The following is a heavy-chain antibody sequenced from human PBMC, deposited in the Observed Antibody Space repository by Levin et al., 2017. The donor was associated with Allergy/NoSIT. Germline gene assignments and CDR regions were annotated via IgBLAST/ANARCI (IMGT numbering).Heavy chain of an antibody. Sequence: SCAGSGFTFSTYEMNWVRQAPGKGLEWLSYISSSGNSIYYADSVKGRFTISRDNAKNSLYLQMNSLRAEDTAAYYCAGGLDYGGPRWFDPWGQGTLVTVSS. CDR2: ISSSGNSI. CDR3: AGGLDYGGPRWFDP. CDR1: GFTFSTYE. J-gene: IGHJ5*02. V-gene: IGHV3-48*03. D-gene: IGHD4-23*01.